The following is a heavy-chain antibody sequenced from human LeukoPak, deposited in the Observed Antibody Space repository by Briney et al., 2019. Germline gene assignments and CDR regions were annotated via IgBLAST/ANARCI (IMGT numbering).Heavy chain of an antibody. CDR2: INPSGGST. D-gene: IGHD3-3*01. CDR1: GYTFTSYY. CDR3: ARAKIFGVVIDAFDI. V-gene: IGHV1-46*03. J-gene: IGHJ3*02. Sequence: ASVKVSRKASGYTFTSYYMHWVRQAPGQGLEWMGIINPSGGSTSYAQKFQGRVTMTRDTSTSTVYMELSSLRSEDTAVYYCARAKIFGVVIDAFDIWGQGTMVTVSS.